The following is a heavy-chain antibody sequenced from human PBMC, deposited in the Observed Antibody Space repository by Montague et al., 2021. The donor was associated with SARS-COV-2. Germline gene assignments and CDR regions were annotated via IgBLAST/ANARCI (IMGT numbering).Heavy chain of an antibody. CDR1: GDSVSSNTAA. V-gene: IGHV6-1*01. CDR3: SRDPPYSLSWSIDY. J-gene: IGHJ4*02. D-gene: IGHD6-13*01. CDR2: TYYRSKWCY. Sequence: CAISGDSVSSNTAAWNWIRQSPSTGLEWLGRTYYRSKWCYDYAVSVKSRMTISPDTSKNQFSLQLSSVTPEHRAVYYCSRDPPYSLSWSIDYWGQGTLVTVSS.